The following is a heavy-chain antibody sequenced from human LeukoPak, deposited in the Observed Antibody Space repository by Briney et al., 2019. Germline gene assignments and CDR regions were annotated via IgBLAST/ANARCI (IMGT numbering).Heavy chain of an antibody. Sequence: PGGSLRLSCAASGFTFNDYAMRWVRQAPGKGLEWVAIINHDGSDKYYADSVKGRFTISRDSAKNSLYLQMNSLRADDTAVYYFARDPPSAAFDICGQGRIVTASS. CDR3: ARDPPSAAFDI. CDR1: GFTFNDYA. V-gene: IGHV3-7*01. CDR2: INHDGSDK. J-gene: IGHJ3*02.